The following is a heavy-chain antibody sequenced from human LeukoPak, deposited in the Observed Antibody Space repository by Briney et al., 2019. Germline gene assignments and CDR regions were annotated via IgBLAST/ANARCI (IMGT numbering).Heavy chain of an antibody. D-gene: IGHD6-13*01. V-gene: IGHV3-30*02. CDR3: AKSPSSWGLYYFDY. J-gene: IGHJ4*02. CDR1: GFSFSSYG. CDR2: IWYDGTNK. Sequence: PGGSLRLSCAASGFSFSSYGMHWVRQAPGKGLEWVAVIWYDGTNKYYADSVKGRFTISRDNSKNTLYLQMNSLRAEDTAVYYCAKSPSSWGLYYFDYWGQGTLVTVSS.